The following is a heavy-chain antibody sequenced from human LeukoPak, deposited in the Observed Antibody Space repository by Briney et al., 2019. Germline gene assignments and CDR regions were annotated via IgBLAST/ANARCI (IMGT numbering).Heavy chain of an antibody. CDR1: GGSISSTNYY. J-gene: IGHJ4*02. Sequence: PSETLSLTCTVSGGSISSTNYYWGWIRQPPGRGLEWIGSIYHSGSTYYNPSLKSRVTISVDTSKNQFSLKLSSVTAADTAVYYCAVIWFGELTPLDYWGQGTLVTVSS. CDR2: IYHSGST. CDR3: AVIWFGELTPLDY. V-gene: IGHV4-39*07. D-gene: IGHD3-10*01.